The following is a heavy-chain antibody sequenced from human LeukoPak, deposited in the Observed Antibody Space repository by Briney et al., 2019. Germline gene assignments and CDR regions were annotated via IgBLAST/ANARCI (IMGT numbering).Heavy chain of an antibody. Sequence: AASVKVSCKASGYTFTSYGISWVRQAPGQGLEWMGWISAYNGNTNYAQKLQGRVTMTTDTSTSTAYMELRSLRSDDTAVYYCARPSSGWYGWPNYFDYWGQGTLVTVSS. CDR1: GYTFTSYG. CDR3: ARPSSGWYGWPNYFDY. D-gene: IGHD6-19*01. V-gene: IGHV1-18*01. CDR2: ISAYNGNT. J-gene: IGHJ4*02.